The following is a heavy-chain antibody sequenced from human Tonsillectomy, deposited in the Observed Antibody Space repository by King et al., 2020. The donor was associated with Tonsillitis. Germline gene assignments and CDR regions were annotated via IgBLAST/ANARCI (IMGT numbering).Heavy chain of an antibody. Sequence: VQLVESGGGLVQPGGSLRLSCAGSGFTFTNYWMTWVRQAPGKGLEWVANIKEDGSDKYYVDSVKGRFTISRDNAKNSLYLQMNSLRAEDTAVYYCARGDWSHAEGAYWGQGTLVTVSS. CDR1: GFTFTNYW. CDR3: ARGDWSHAEGAY. CDR2: IKEDGSDK. V-gene: IGHV3-7*03. J-gene: IGHJ4*02. D-gene: IGHD1-1*01.